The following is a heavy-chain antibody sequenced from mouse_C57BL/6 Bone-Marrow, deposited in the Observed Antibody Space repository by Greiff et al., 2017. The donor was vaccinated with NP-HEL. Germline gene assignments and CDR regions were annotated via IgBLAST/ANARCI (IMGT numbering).Heavy chain of an antibody. V-gene: IGHV1-80*01. CDR2: IYPGDGDT. D-gene: IGHD1-1*01. CDR3: ARTQGPFTTVDY. CDR1: GYAFSSYW. J-gene: IGHJ2*01. Sequence: VHLVESGAELVKPGASVKISCKASGYAFSSYWMNWVKQRPGKGLEWIGQIYPGDGDTNYNGKFKGKATLTADKSSSTAYMQLSSLTSEDSAVYFCARTQGPFTTVDYWGQGTTLTVSS.